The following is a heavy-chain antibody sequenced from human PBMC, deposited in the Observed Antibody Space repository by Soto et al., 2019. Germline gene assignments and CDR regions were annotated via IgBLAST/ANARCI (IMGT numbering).Heavy chain of an antibody. D-gene: IGHD6-6*01. CDR2: MNPNSGNT. Sequence: ASVNVYCKASGYTFTSYDINWVRQATGQGLEWMGWMNPNSGNTGYAQKFQGRVTMTRNTSISTAYMELSSLRSEDTAVYYCARGPFLYRCSYYYYYFLDVWAKGTYVTVSS. J-gene: IGHJ6*03. V-gene: IGHV1-8*01. CDR1: GYTFTSYD. CDR3: ARGPFLYRCSYYYYYFLDV.